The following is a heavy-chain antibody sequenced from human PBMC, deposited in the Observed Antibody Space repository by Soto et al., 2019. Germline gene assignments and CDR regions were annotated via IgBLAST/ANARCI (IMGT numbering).Heavy chain of an antibody. V-gene: IGHV3-9*01. Sequence: SLRLSCAASGFTFDDYVMHWVRQAPGKGLEWVSGMSWNAGYISYASSVRGRFTISRDNAKKSLYLQMNSLRPEDTAFYYCVKEVETVRLVASALWGQGTQVTVSS. D-gene: IGHD5-18*01. CDR1: GFTFDDYV. CDR2: MSWNAGYI. CDR3: VKEVETVRLVASAL. J-gene: IGHJ4*02.